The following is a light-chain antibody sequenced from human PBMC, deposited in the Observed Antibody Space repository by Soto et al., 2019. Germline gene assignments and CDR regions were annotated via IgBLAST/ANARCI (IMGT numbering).Light chain of an antibody. CDR3: SSYTSSSTQV. J-gene: IGLJ2*01. CDR1: SSDVGGYNY. V-gene: IGLV2-14*01. Sequence: QSALTQPASVSGSPGQSIIISCTGTSSDVGGYNYVSWYQQHPGKAPKLMIYEVSNRPSGVSNRFSGSKSGNTASLTISGLQAEDEADYYCSSYTSSSTQVFGGGTKVTVL. CDR2: EVS.